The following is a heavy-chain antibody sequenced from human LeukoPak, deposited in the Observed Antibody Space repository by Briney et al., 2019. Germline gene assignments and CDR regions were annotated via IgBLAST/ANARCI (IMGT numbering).Heavy chain of an antibody. J-gene: IGHJ4*02. CDR2: IKPDGSEK. V-gene: IGHV3-7*01. Sequence: SGGSLRLSCAASGFTFSTYWMGWVRQAPGKGLEWVAKIKPDGSEKDHVDSVKGRFTISRDNAKNTLYLQMNSLRAEDTAVYYCARDGFGIIPFDYWGQGTLVTVSS. D-gene: IGHD3-3*01. CDR1: GFTFSTYW. CDR3: ARDGFGIIPFDY.